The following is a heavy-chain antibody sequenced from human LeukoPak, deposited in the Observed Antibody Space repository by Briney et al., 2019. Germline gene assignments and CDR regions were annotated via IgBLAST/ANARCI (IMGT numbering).Heavy chain of an antibody. J-gene: IGHJ4*02. Sequence: GGSLRLSCAASGFTFSSSGMSWVRQAPGKGLEWVSAISGSGGSTYYADSVKGRFTISRDNSKNTLYLQINSLRADDTALYYCAKDHGAIFGVGADDYWGQGTLVTVSS. CDR2: ISGSGGST. V-gene: IGHV3-23*01. D-gene: IGHD3-3*01. CDR1: GFTFSSSG. CDR3: AKDHGAIFGVGADDY.